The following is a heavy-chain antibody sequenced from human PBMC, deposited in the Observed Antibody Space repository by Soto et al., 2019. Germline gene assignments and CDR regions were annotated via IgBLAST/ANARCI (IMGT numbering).Heavy chain of an antibody. J-gene: IGHJ4*02. Sequence: EVQLVESGGGLVQPGGSPRLSCAASGFTFSSYDMHWVRQATGKGLEWVSAIGTAGDTYYPGSVKGRFTISRENAKNSLYLQMNSLRAGDTAVYYCARGDIVAPTGFWGQGTLVTVSS. CDR3: ARGDIVAPTGF. V-gene: IGHV3-13*01. CDR1: GFTFSSYD. D-gene: IGHD5-12*01. CDR2: IGTAGDT.